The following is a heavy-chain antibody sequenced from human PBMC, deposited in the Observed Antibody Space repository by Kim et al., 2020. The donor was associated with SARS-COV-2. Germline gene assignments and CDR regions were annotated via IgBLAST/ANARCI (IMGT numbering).Heavy chain of an antibody. Sequence: SETLSLTCAVSGGSISSGGYSWSWIRQPPGKGLEWIGYIYHSGSTYYNPSLKSRVTISVDRSKNQFSLKLSSVTAADTAVYYCAREITMVRGDPHNWFDPWGQGTLVTVSS. J-gene: IGHJ5*02. V-gene: IGHV4-30-2*01. CDR2: IYHSGST. CDR3: AREITMVRGDPHNWFDP. D-gene: IGHD3-10*01. CDR1: GGSISSGGYS.